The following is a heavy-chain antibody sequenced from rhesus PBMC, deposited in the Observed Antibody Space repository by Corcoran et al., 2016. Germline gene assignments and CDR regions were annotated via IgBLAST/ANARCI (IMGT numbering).Heavy chain of an antibody. J-gene: IGHJ4*01. CDR3: AKSPRNSLFDY. V-gene: IGHV4-147*01. Sequence: QAQLQESGPGVVKPSETLSLTCAVSGGSISSYWWGWIRQPPGKGLGRIGQIYGGRGSTSDNPSLNRRVTISRDTAKNQFSLELSSVTAADTAVYYCAKSPRNSLFDYWGQGVLVTVSS. D-gene: IGHD1-1*01. CDR1: GGSISSYW. CDR2: IYGGRGST.